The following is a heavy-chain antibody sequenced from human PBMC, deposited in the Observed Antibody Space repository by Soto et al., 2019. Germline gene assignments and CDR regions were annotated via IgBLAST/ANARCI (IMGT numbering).Heavy chain of an antibody. Sequence: PSETLSLTCTVSGGSISSYYWSWIRQPPGKGLEWIGYIYYSGSTNYNPSLKSRVTISVDTSKNQFSLKLSSVTAADTAVYYCARGPVFDILTGFFWAFDIWGQGTMVTGSS. CDR3: ARGPVFDILTGFFWAFDI. V-gene: IGHV4-59*01. CDR1: GGSISSYY. D-gene: IGHD3-9*01. J-gene: IGHJ3*02. CDR2: IYYSGST.